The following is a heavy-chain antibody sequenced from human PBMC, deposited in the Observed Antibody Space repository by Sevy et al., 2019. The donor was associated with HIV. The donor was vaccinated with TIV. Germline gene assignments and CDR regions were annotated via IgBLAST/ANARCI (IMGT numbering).Heavy chain of an antibody. Sequence: GESLKISCKGSGYTFTNYWIGWVRQMPGKGLEWMGIIYPGDSDTRYSPSFQGQVTISADKSISTAYLQWSSLKASDTAMYYCATYPIVVVPAAEYYFDYWGQGTLVTVSS. CDR2: IYPGDSDT. CDR3: ATYPIVVVPAAEYYFDY. J-gene: IGHJ4*02. D-gene: IGHD2-2*01. CDR1: GYTFTNYW. V-gene: IGHV5-51*01.